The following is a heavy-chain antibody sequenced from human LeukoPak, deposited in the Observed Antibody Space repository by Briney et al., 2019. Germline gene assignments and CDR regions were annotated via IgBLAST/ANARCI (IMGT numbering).Heavy chain of an antibody. CDR2: IYYSGST. J-gene: IGHJ4*02. Sequence: SQTLSLTCTVSGGSISSGGYYWSWIRQHPGKGLEWIGYIYYSGSTYYNPSLKSRVTISVDTSKNQFSLKLSSVTAADTAVYYCARRAMVRGGTYFDYWGQGTLVTVSS. CDR1: GGSISSGGYY. V-gene: IGHV4-31*03. D-gene: IGHD3-10*01. CDR3: ARRAMVRGGTYFDY.